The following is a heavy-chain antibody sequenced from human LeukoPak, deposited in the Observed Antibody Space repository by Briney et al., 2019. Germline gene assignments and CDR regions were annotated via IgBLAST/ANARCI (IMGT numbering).Heavy chain of an antibody. CDR1: GFTFSSYG. J-gene: IGHJ4*02. CDR3: ARTSSSGWYGDY. CDR2: IWYDGSNK. Sequence: GRSLRLSCAASGFTFSSYGMHWVRQAPGKGLEWVAVIWYDGSNKYYADSVEGRFTISRDNSKNTLYLQVNSLRAEDTAVYYCARTSSSGWYGDYWGQGTLVTVSS. V-gene: IGHV3-33*01. D-gene: IGHD6-19*01.